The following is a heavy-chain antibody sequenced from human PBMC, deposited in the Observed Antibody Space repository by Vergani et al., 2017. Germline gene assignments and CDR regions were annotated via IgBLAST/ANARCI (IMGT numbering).Heavy chain of an antibody. CDR1: GYTFTSNY. Sequence: QVQLVQSGAEVKKPGASVKVSCKASGYTFTSNYMHWVRQAPGQGLEWMGIINPSGGSTSYAQKFQGRVTMTRDTSTSTVYMELSSLRSEDTAVYYCARDLVPSSSWYDWFDPWGQGTLVTVSS. D-gene: IGHD6-13*01. V-gene: IGHV1-46*03. CDR3: ARDLVPSSSWYDWFDP. J-gene: IGHJ5*02. CDR2: INPSGGST.